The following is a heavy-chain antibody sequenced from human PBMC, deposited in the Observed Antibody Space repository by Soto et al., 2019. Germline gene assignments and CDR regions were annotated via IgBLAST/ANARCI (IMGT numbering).Heavy chain of an antibody. Sequence: QVQLVESGGGVVQPGTSLRLSCADSGLIFRNFGIHWVRQAPGKGLQWVAVISNDSRDKRFADSVQGRFDISRDNSNIILYAEMSSLRPEDSAVYYCGRTRLSTLLDVAGPGFEDWCQGTLVPVSS. D-gene: IGHD6-19*01. CDR3: GRTRLSTLLDVAGPGFED. V-gene: IGHV3-30*03. CDR2: ISNDSRDK. CDR1: GLIFRNFG. J-gene: IGHJ4*02.